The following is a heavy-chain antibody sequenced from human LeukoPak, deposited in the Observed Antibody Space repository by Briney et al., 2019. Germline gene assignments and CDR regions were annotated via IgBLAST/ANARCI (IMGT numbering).Heavy chain of an antibody. V-gene: IGHV1-46*01. D-gene: IGHD6-19*01. J-gene: IGHJ4*02. CDR3: ARDLYGSGWYVAFDY. CDR2: INPSGGST. CDR1: GYTFTSYY. Sequence: ASVTVSCKASGYTFTSYYMHWVRQAPGQGLEWMGLINPSGGSTSYAQKFQGRVTMTRDTSTSTVYMELSSLRSEDTAVYYCARDLYGSGWYVAFDYWGQGTLVTVSS.